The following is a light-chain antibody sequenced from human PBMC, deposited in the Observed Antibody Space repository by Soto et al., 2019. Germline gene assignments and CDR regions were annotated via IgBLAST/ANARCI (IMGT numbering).Light chain of an antibody. CDR1: SSDVGGYNY. CDR3: SSYAGSNNFVV. CDR2: EVS. Sequence: QSALTQPPSASGSPGQSVTISCTGTSSDVGGYNYVSWYQQHPGKAPKLMIYEVSKRPSGVPDRFSGSKSGNTASLTVSGLRAKDEADYYCSSYAGSNNFVVFGGGTKVTVL. J-gene: IGLJ2*01. V-gene: IGLV2-8*01.